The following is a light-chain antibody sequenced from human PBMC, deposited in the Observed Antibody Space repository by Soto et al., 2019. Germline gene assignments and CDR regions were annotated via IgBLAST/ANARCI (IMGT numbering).Light chain of an antibody. J-gene: IGKJ2*01. V-gene: IGKV3-15*01. CDR2: GAS. CDR3: QQYNNWPPYT. Sequence: EIVMTQSPATLSVSPGERATLSCRASQRVSSNLSWYQQKLGQAPRLLIYGASTRATGIPARFSGSGSGTEFTLTISSLQSEDFAVYYCQQYNNWPPYTFGQGTKLEIK. CDR1: QRVSSN.